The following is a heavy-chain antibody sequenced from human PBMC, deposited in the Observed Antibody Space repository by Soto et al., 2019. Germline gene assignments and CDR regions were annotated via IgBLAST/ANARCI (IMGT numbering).Heavy chain of an antibody. J-gene: IGHJ6*02. D-gene: IGHD3-22*01. CDR2: IIPIFGTA. V-gene: IGHV1-69*13. CDR3: ATAPRYDSSGYSYYYGMDV. CDR1: GGTFSSYA. Sequence: SVKVSCKASGGTFSSYAISWVRQAPGQGLEWMGGIIPIFGTANYAQKFQGRVTITADECTSTAYMELSSLRSEDTAVYYCATAPRYDSSGYSYYYGMDVWGQGTMVTVSS.